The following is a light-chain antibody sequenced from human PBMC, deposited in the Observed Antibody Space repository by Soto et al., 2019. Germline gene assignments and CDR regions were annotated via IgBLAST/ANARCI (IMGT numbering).Light chain of an antibody. V-gene: IGKV2D-29*01. J-gene: IGKJ1*01. CDR2: GAS. CDR3: QHYVSSPPWT. CDR1: QSLLHSDGKTY. Sequence: DIVMTQTPLSLSVTPGQPASISCKSSQSLLHSDGKTYLYWYLQKPGQPPQLLIYGASLRVSGTPDRFSGIGSGTDFTLIISRLEPEDFAVYYCQHYVSSPPWTFGQGSKVEIK.